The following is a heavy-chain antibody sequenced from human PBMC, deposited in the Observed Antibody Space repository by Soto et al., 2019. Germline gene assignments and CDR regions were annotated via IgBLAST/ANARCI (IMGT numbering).Heavy chain of an antibody. J-gene: IGHJ3*02. Sequence: EVQLVQSGAEVKKPGESLKISCNGSGYSFTFYWIGWVRQMPGKGLEWMGIFYPGDSDTRYSPSFQGQVTFSADKSIITAYPQWSILKASDTAMYYCARHLVDDAFDIWGQGTMVTVSS. V-gene: IGHV5-51*01. CDR2: FYPGDSDT. CDR1: GYSFTFYW. CDR3: ARHLVDDAFDI. D-gene: IGHD2-8*02.